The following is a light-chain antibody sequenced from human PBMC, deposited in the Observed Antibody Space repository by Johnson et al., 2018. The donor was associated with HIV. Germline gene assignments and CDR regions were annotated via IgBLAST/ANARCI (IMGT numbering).Light chain of an antibody. CDR2: ENN. CDR3: GTWDSSLSAGPYV. V-gene: IGLV1-51*02. CDR1: SSNIGNNY. Sequence: QPVLTQPPSVSAAPGQKVTISCSGSSSNIGNNYVSWYQQLPGTAPKLLIYENNKRPSGIPDRFSGSKSGTSATLGITGLQTGEEADYYCGTWDSSLSAGPYVFGTGTKVTVL. J-gene: IGLJ1*01.